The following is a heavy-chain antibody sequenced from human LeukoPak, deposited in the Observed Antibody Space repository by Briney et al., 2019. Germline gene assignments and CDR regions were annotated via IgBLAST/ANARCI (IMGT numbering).Heavy chain of an antibody. J-gene: IGHJ4*02. D-gene: IGHD3-22*01. V-gene: IGHV1-46*01. Sequence: ASVKLSRTSSGSTFTKSDYMHWVRQAPGQGLEWMVIINPSDGTTIYALKFQGRVTMTRDTSTNKVYMELSSLRSEDTSVYYCARGTHYYDSSGYTPGINYYFDYWGQGKLVTVSS. CDR1: GSTFTKSDY. CDR3: ARGTHYYDSSGYTPGINYYFDY. CDR2: INPSDGTT.